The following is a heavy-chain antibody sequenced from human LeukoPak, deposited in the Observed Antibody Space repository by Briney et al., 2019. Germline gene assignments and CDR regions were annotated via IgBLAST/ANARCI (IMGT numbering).Heavy chain of an antibody. CDR2: INSSGGGT. V-gene: IGHV1-46*01. CDR3: ARGVVAVAGPLYYYMDV. D-gene: IGHD6-19*01. Sequence: ASVKVSCKASGYTFTRYYMHWVRQAPGQGLEWMGIINSSGGGTSYAQKFQGRVTLTRDTSTSTVYMELSSLRSEDTAVYYCARGVVAVAGPLYYYMDVWGKGTTVTVSS. CDR1: GYTFTRYY. J-gene: IGHJ6*03.